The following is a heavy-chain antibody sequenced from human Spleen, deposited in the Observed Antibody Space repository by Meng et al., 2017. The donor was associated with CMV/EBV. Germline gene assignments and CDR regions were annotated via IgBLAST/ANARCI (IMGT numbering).Heavy chain of an antibody. J-gene: IGHJ4*02. D-gene: IGHD3-16*01. V-gene: IGHV1-69*05. CDR3: ASSPIYDYVWGFSFDY. Sequence: SGGTFSSYAISWVRQAPGQGLEWMGGIIPIFGTANYAQKFQGRVTITTDESTSTAYMELSSPRSEDTAVYYCASSPIYDYVWGFSFDYWGQGTLVTVSS. CDR1: GGTFSSYA. CDR2: IIPIFGTA.